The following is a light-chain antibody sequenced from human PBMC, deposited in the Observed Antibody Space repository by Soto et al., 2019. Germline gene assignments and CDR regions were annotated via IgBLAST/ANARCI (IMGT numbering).Light chain of an antibody. V-gene: IGKV3-20*01. CDR1: QSLSINS. Sequence: EIVLTQSPGTLSLSPGERATLSCRASQSLSINSLAWYQQKPVQSPRLLVYGASTRDTGIPDRFRGSGSGTDFALTISSLEPEDFAMYYCQQYDGSPLTFGPGTKVDIK. CDR2: GAS. J-gene: IGKJ3*01. CDR3: QQYDGSPLT.